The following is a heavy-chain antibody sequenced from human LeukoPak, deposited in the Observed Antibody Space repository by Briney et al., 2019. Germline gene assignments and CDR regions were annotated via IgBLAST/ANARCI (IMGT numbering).Heavy chain of an antibody. CDR2: IYYSGST. J-gene: IGHJ5*02. D-gene: IGHD6-13*01. V-gene: IGHV4-39*02. Sequence: PSETLSLTCTVSGGSISSSSYYWGWIRQPPGKGLEWIGSIYYSGSTYYNPSLKSRVTISVDTSKKQFSLKLSSVTAADTAVYYCARDGRGYPHKWFDPWGQGTLVTVSS. CDR3: ARDGRGYPHKWFDP. CDR1: GGSISSSSYY.